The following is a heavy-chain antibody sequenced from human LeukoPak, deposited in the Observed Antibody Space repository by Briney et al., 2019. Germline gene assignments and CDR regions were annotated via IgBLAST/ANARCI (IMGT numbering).Heavy chain of an antibody. D-gene: IGHD3-22*01. CDR3: GGYSPYLDY. Sequence: GGFLRLSCAASGFTVSNNYMNWVRQAPGKGLEWVSVIYSGGRIYYADSVKGRFTISRDNSKNTLYLQMNSLRAEDTAVYYCGGYSPYLDYWGQGTLVTVSS. CDR2: IYSGGRI. CDR1: GFTVSNNY. V-gene: IGHV3-66*01. J-gene: IGHJ4*02.